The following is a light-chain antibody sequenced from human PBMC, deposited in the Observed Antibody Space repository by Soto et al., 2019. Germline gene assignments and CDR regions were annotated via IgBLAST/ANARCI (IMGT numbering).Light chain of an antibody. CDR1: QSISSY. V-gene: IGKV1-39*01. CDR2: AAS. CDR3: QQSYSTPIT. J-gene: IGKJ5*01. Sequence: DIQMTQSPSSLSASVGDRVTITCRASQSISSYLNWYQQKPGKAPKLLMYAASSLQSGVPSRFSGSGSGTDFILTISSLQPEDFATYYFQQSYSTPITFGPGTRLEIK.